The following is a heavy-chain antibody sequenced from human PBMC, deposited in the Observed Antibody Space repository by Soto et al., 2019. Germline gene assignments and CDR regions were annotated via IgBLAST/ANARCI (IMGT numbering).Heavy chain of an antibody. Sequence: SETLSLTCTVSGGSISSGGYYWSWIRQHPGKGLEWIGYIYYSGSTYYNPSLKSRVTISVDTSKNQFSLKLSSVTAADTAVYYCATYGDYAGEGPEDWYFDLWGRGTLVTVSS. CDR2: IYYSGST. V-gene: IGHV4-31*03. J-gene: IGHJ2*01. D-gene: IGHD4-17*01. CDR1: GGSISSGGYY. CDR3: ATYGDYAGEGPEDWYFDL.